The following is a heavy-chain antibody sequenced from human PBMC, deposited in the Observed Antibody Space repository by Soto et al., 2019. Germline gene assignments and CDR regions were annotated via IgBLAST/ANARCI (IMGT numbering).Heavy chain of an antibody. CDR1: GFTFSGFG. CDR3: ARWGKRNGESSPPTGR. D-gene: IGHD3-10*01. Sequence: QEELVESGGGVVQPGRSLRLSCAASGFTFSGFGMHWVRQAPGKGLEWVAVISYDGTNAIYADSVKGRFSVSRDNSKTIVYLQMNSLRTEDTAMYYCARWGKRNGESSPPTGRWGQGALVTVSS. J-gene: IGHJ1*01. CDR2: ISYDGTNA. V-gene: IGHV3-30*03.